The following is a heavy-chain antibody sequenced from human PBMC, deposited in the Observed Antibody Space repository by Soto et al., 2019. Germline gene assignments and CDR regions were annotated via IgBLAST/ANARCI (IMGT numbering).Heavy chain of an antibody. J-gene: IGHJ4*02. V-gene: IGHV3-23*01. Sequence: EVQLLESGGGLGQPGGSLRLSCAASGFTFSSYDMTWVRQAPGKGLEWVSTITYNGGATYYADSVKGRFTISRNNARNALYLQMNNLRAEDTSVYYCAKYFGGGGYWYDYWGQGTLVTVSS. CDR1: GFTFSSYD. CDR3: AKYFGGGGYWYDY. D-gene: IGHD2-21*02. CDR2: ITYNGGAT.